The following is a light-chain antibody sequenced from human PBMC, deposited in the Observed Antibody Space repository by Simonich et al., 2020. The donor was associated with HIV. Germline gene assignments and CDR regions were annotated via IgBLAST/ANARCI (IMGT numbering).Light chain of an antibody. CDR2: GAS. CDR3: QQYGSLLT. V-gene: IGKV3-20*01. CDR1: QSVSSSY. J-gene: IGKJ4*01. Sequence: EIVLTQSPGTLSFSPGEIATLSCRDSQSVSSSYLAWYKQKPGQAPRLLLYGASSRATGLPDRFSGSGSGTDFTLTISRLEPEDFAVYYCQQYGSLLTFGGGTKVEIK.